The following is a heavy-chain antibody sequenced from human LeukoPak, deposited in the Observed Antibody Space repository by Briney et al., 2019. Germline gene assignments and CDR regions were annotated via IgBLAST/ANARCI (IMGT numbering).Heavy chain of an antibody. CDR1: GFTFGDYA. Sequence: GSLRLSCTASGFTFGDYAMSWVRQAPGKGLEWVGFIRSKAYGGTTEYAASVKGRFTISRDDSKSIAYLQMNSLKTEDTAVYYCTRDPGWETFDYWGQGTLVTVSS. V-gene: IGHV3-49*04. CDR2: IRSKAYGGTT. D-gene: IGHD1-26*01. CDR3: TRDPGWETFDY. J-gene: IGHJ4*02.